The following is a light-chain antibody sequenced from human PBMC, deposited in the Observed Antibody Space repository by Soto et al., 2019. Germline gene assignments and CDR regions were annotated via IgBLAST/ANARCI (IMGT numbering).Light chain of an antibody. CDR1: QYISTY. CDR2: DAS. V-gene: IGKV3-11*01. J-gene: IGKJ4*01. CDR3: QQRSNWPPLT. Sequence: EIVLTQSPATLSLSPGERATLSCRASQYISTYLLWYQQKPGQAPRLLIYDASTRATGIPARFSGSGSGTDFTLTISSLEPEDFAVYYCQQRSNWPPLTFGGGNKVDSK.